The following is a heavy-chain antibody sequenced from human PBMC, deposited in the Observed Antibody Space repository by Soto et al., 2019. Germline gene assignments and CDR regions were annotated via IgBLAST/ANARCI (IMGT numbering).Heavy chain of an antibody. CDR3: ARGGYYYGSGSYWYYFDY. CDR1: GGTFSSYA. CDR2: IIPILGIA. V-gene: IGHV1-69*10. D-gene: IGHD3-10*01. Sequence: ASVKVSCKASGGTFSSYAISWVRQAPGQGLEWMGGIIPILGIANYAQKFQGRVTITADKSTSTAYMELSSLRSEDTAVYYCARGGYYYGSGSYWYYFDYWGQGTLVTVSS. J-gene: IGHJ4*02.